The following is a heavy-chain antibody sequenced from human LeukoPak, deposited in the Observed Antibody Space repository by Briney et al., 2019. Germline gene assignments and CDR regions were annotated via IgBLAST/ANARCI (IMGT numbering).Heavy chain of an antibody. Sequence: GGSLRLSCAASGFTFSSYAMSWVRQAPGKGLEWVSGISGSGDNTYYADSVKGRFTISRDNAKNPLYLQMNSLRAEDTAVYYCARDLQQQLVGYYGMDVWGQGATVTVSS. D-gene: IGHD6-13*01. CDR3: ARDLQQQLVGYYGMDV. CDR2: ISGSGDNT. V-gene: IGHV3-23*01. CDR1: GFTFSSYA. J-gene: IGHJ6*02.